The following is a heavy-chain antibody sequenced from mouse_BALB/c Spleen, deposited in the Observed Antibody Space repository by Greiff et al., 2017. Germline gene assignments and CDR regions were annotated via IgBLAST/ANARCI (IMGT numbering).Heavy chain of an antibody. CDR1: GYTFTDYA. D-gene: IGHD2-3*01. V-gene: IGHV1S137*01. CDR3: ARRGLYDGYSYAMDY. CDR2: ISTYYGDA. J-gene: IGHJ4*01. Sequence: VQLQQSGAELVRPGVSVKISCKGSGYTFTDYAMHWVKQSHAKSLEWIGVISTYYGDASYNQKFKGKATMTVDKSSSTAYMELARLTSEDSAIYYCARRGLYDGYSYAMDYWGQGTSVTVSS.